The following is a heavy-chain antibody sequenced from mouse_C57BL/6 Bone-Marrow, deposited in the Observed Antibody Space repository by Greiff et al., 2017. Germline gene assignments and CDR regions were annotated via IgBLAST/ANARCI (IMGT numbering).Heavy chain of an antibody. V-gene: IGHV5-17*01. Sequence: VQVVESGGGLVKPGGSLKLSCAASGFTFSDYGMHWVRQAPEKGLEWVAYISSGSSTIYYADTVKGRFTISRDKAKNTLFLQMTSLRSEDTAMYYCARLWLRRGWGFDYWGQGTTLTVSS. D-gene: IGHD2-2*01. CDR1: GFTFSDYG. CDR3: ARLWLRRGWGFDY. CDR2: ISSGSSTI. J-gene: IGHJ2*01.